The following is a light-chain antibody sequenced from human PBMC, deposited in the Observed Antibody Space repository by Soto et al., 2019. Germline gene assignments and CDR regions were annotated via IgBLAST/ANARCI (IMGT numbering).Light chain of an antibody. J-gene: IGKJ1*01. V-gene: IGKV1-39*01. CDR2: AAS. CDR3: QQSYSTPRT. Sequence: GDRVTITCRASQSISSWLAWYQQKPGKAPKLLIYAASSLQSGVPSRFSGSGSGTDFTLTVSSLQPEDFATYFCQQSYSTPRTFGQGTKVDIK. CDR1: QSISSW.